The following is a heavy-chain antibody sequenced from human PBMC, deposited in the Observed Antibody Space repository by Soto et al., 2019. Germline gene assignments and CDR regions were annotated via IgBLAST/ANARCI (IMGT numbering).Heavy chain of an antibody. CDR1: GDSISDYY. CDR2: FYYSGNT. Sequence: SETLSLTCTVSGDSISDYYWSWIRQPAGKGLEWIGRFYYSGNTKSNPSLKSRVTMSADTSKNQFSLSLRSVTAADSAIYYCARMYNSSFYRPEGDYFFYGMDVWGQGTTVTVSS. D-gene: IGHD6-19*01. V-gene: IGHV4-4*07. CDR3: ARMYNSSFYRPEGDYFFYGMDV. J-gene: IGHJ6*02.